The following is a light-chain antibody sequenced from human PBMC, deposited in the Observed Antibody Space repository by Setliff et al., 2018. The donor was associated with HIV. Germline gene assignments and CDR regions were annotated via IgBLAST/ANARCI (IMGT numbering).Light chain of an antibody. V-gene: IGLV1-40*01. J-gene: IGLJ2*01. CDR2: GNN. CDR3: QSYDGSLSAPI. Sequence: QSVLTQPPSVSGAPGQRVTISCTGSSSNIGAGYDVHWYQQLPGTAPKLLIYGNNNRPSGVPDRFSGSKSGASASLAIIGLQTDDEADYYCQSYDGSLSAPIFGGGTKVTVL. CDR1: SSNIGAGYD.